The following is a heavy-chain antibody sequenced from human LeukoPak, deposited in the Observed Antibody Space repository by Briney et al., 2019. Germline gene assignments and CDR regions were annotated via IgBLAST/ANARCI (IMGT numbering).Heavy chain of an antibody. D-gene: IGHD6-13*01. CDR2: ISSSSSYI. CDR1: GFTFSSYS. CDR3: ARSPSYSSSWYPYYMDV. Sequence: GGSLRLSCAASGFTFSSYSMNWVRQAPGKGLEWVSSISSSSSYIYYADSVKGRFTISRDNAKNSLYLQMNSLRAEDTAVYYCARSPSYSSSWYPYYMDVWGKGTTVTISS. J-gene: IGHJ6*03. V-gene: IGHV3-21*04.